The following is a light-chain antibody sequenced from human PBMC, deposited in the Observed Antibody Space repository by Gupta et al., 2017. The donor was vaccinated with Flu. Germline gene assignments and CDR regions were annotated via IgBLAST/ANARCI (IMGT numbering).Light chain of an antibody. CDR2: ETH. CDR3: AAWHYSLSVG. V-gene: IGLV1-51*02. CDR1: SSNMERSY. Sequence: SGTSSNMERSYVSWYQQLPGTAPKLLLYETHTRPSGIPDRFSGPRSGPAATLSISGLQTGDEADYFCAAWHYSLSVGFGGGTKLTVL. J-gene: IGLJ2*01.